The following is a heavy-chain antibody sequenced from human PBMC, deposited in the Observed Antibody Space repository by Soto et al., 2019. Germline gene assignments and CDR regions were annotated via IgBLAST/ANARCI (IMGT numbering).Heavy chain of an antibody. CDR3: ASSYGSGYRAFDY. D-gene: IGHD3-10*01. Sequence: QVQLVQSGAEVKKPGSSVRVSCKASGDTFTFYSINWVRQAPGLGLEWMGRINPILVMSNYAQRFQARVTITADKSTSTAYMDLSSLRPEDTAMYYCASSYGSGYRAFDYWGQGALVTVSS. CDR2: INPILVMS. CDR1: GDTFTFYS. V-gene: IGHV1-69*02. J-gene: IGHJ4*02.